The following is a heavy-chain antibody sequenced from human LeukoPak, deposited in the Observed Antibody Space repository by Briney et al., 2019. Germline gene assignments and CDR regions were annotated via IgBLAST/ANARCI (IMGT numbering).Heavy chain of an antibody. D-gene: IGHD3-22*01. CDR1: GGTFSSYA. J-gene: IGHJ3*02. V-gene: IGHV1-69*01. CDR2: IIPIFGTA. Sequence: ASVKVSCKASGGTFSSYAISWVRQAPGQGLEWMGGIIPIFGTANYAQKFQGRVTITADETTSTAYMELSSLRSEDTAVYYCARKILVESISDAFDIWGQGTMVTVSS. CDR3: ARKILVESISDAFDI.